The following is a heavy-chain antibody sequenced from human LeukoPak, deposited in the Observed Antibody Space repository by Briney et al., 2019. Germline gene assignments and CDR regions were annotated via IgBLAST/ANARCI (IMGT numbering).Heavy chain of an antibody. V-gene: IGHV3-30*18. CDR2: ISYDGSNK. CDR3: AKSDCSGGSCPNDY. Sequence: GGSLRLSCAASGFTFSSYGMHWVRQAPGKGLEWVAVISYDGSNKYYADSVKGRFAISGDNSKNTLYLQMNSLRAEDTAVYYCAKSDCSGGSCPNDYWGQGTLVTVSS. CDR1: GFTFSSYG. J-gene: IGHJ4*02. D-gene: IGHD2-15*01.